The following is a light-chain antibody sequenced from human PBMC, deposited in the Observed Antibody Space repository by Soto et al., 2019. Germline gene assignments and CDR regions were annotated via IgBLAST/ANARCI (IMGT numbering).Light chain of an antibody. V-gene: IGKV1-39*01. J-gene: IGKJ5*01. CDR2: IAS. CDR1: QSISRH. CDR3: QKYNSAPP. Sequence: TQSPSSLSASVVDRVTIPCRASQSISRHLNWYQQKPGKAPKLLINIASSLQSGVPSRFSGSGSGTDFTLTISSLQPEDVATYYCQKYNSAPPFGQGGRLEIK.